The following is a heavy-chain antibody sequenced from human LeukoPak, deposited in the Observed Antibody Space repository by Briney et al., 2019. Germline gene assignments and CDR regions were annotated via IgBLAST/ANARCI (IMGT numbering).Heavy chain of an antibody. Sequence: GGSLRLSCAASGFTFGSYSMNWVRQAPGKGLEWVSYITRSGSARYYADSVKGRFTISRDNAKNSLYLQMNSLRAEDTAVYYCATQWELHPAFWGQGTLVTVSS. J-gene: IGHJ4*02. D-gene: IGHD1-26*01. CDR3: ATQWELHPAF. V-gene: IGHV3-48*01. CDR2: ITRSGSAR. CDR1: GFTFGSYS.